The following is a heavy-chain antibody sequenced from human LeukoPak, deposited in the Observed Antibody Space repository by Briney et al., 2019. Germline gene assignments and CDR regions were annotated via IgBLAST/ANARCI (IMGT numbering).Heavy chain of an antibody. J-gene: IGHJ6*03. Sequence: PGGSLRLSCVASGYTFSSYSINWVRQAPGKGLEWVSSISVRSNYIYYADSVRGRFSISRDDARDSLYLQMNSLRAEDTAVYYCARDGYGNNYMDVWGKGTTVIVSS. V-gene: IGHV3-21*01. CDR1: GYTFSSYS. CDR2: ISVRSNYI. CDR3: ARDGYGNNYMDV. D-gene: IGHD5-18*01.